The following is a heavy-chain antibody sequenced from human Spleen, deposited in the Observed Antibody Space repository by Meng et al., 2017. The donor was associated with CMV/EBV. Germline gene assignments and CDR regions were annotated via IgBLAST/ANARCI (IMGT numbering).Heavy chain of an antibody. CDR3: ARGQYCSRTTCFSSEYAFDI. J-gene: IGHJ3*02. CDR1: GYTFTSYD. D-gene: IGHD2-2*01. V-gene: IGHV1-8*03. Sequence: VKVSCKASGYTFTSYDINWVRQATGQGLEWRGWMNPNSGNTGYAQKFQGTVTITRNTSISTAYMELSSLRSEDTAMYYCARGQYCSRTTCFSSEYAFDIWGRGTMVTVSS. CDR2: MNPNSGNT.